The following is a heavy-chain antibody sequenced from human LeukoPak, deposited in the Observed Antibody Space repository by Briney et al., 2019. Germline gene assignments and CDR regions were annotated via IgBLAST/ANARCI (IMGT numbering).Heavy chain of an antibody. CDR1: GFTFSNYA. CDR2: ISGSGDST. J-gene: IGHJ4*02. CDR3: AKGPISTVTTRLDY. V-gene: IGHV3-23*01. Sequence: GGSLRLSCAASGFTFSNYAMNWVGQAPGKGLEWVSAISGSGDSTYYADSVKGRFTISRDNSKNTLYLQMNSLRAEDTAVFYCAKGPISTVTTRLDYWGQGTLVTVSS. D-gene: IGHD4-11*01.